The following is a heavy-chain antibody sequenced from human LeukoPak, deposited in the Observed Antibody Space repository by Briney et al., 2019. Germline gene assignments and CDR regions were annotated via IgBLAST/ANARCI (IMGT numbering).Heavy chain of an antibody. CDR2: ISYSGST. CDR3: ARGNAN. J-gene: IGHJ4*02. Sequence: PSETLSLICTVSGGSINSYYWSWIRQPPGKGLEWIGYISYSGSTNYNPSLKSRVTISVDTSKNLFFLKLTSVTAADTALYYCARGNANWGQGTLVTVSS. CDR1: GGSINSYY. V-gene: IGHV4-59*01.